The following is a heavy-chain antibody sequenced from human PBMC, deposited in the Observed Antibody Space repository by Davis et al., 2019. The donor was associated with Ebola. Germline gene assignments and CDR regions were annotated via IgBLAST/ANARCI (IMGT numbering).Heavy chain of an antibody. CDR2: ISFDGSHK. CDR1: GFTFSSYG. Sequence: PGGSLRLSCAASGFTFSSYGMHWVRQAPGKGLEWVAVISFDGSHKYYADSVKGRFTISRDNSKNTLYLQMNGLRAEDTAVYYCAKQLEYSGSQDLYYYYYAMDVWGQGTTVTVSS. V-gene: IGHV3-30*18. J-gene: IGHJ6*02. D-gene: IGHD6-13*01. CDR3: AKQLEYSGSQDLYYYYYAMDV.